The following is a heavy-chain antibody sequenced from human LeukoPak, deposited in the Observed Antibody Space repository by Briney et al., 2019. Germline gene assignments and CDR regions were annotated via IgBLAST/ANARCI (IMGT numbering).Heavy chain of an antibody. Sequence: GQSLKISCKGSGYRFTSYWIAWVRQMPGKGREWMGIIYPGDSDTRYSPSFQGQVTISADKSISTAYLQWSSMKASDPAMYYCARGLGYSGSWYFDYWGQGTLVTVSS. CDR3: ARGLGYSGSWYFDY. CDR1: GYRFTSYW. D-gene: IGHD6-13*01. J-gene: IGHJ4*02. V-gene: IGHV5-51*01. CDR2: IYPGDSDT.